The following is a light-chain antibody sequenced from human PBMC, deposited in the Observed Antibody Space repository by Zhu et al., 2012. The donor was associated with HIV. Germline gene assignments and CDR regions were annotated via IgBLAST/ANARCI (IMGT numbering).Light chain of an antibody. V-gene: IGKV3-20*01. CDR2: GAS. Sequence: EIVLTQSPGTLFLSPGERATLSCRTSQVVNSNNLAWYQQKPGQAPRPVIYGASTRAAGIPDRFSASGSGTDFTLTISRLEPEDFAVYSCQQFGSSLPTFGQGTKVE. CDR1: QVVNSNN. J-gene: IGKJ1*01. CDR3: QQFGSSLPT.